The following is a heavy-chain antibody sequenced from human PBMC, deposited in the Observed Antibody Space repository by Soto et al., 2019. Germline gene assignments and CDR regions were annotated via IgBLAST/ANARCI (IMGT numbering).Heavy chain of an antibody. CDR3: ASQEMATKNVDAFDI. CDR1: GYSFTNYW. CDR2: IYPGDSDT. Sequence: PGEPLKISCKGSGYSFTNYWIGWVRQMPGKGLECMGIIYPGDSDTRYSPSFQGQVTISADKSISTAYLQWSSLKASDTAMYYCASQEMATKNVDAFDIWGQGTMVTVSS. D-gene: IGHD5-12*01. V-gene: IGHV5-51*01. J-gene: IGHJ3*02.